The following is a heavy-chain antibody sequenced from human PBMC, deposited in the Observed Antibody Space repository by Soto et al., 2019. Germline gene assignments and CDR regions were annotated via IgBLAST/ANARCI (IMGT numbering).Heavy chain of an antibody. J-gene: IGHJ4*02. CDR1: GFTFSDYY. Sequence: SLRLSCAASGFTFSDYYMSWIRQAPGKGLEWVSYISSSGSTIYYADSVKGRFTISRDNAKNSLFLQMNSLRADDTAVYYCARGVLAAVTNNFDYWGQGTLVTVSS. CDR2: ISSSGSTI. V-gene: IGHV3-11*01. D-gene: IGHD2-8*02. CDR3: ARGVLAAVTNNFDY.